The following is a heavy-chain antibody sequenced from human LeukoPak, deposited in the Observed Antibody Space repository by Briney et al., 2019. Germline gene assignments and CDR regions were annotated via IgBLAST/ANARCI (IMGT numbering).Heavy chain of an antibody. Sequence: GGSLRLSCAASGFTFSSYGMHWVRQAPGKGLEWVAVISYDGSNKYYADSVKGRFTISRDNSKNTLYLQMNSLRAEDTAVYYCAKDRQQLNGNYFDYWGQGTLVTVSS. J-gene: IGHJ4*02. CDR3: AKDRQQLNGNYFDY. V-gene: IGHV3-30*18. D-gene: IGHD6-13*01. CDR1: GFTFSSYG. CDR2: ISYDGSNK.